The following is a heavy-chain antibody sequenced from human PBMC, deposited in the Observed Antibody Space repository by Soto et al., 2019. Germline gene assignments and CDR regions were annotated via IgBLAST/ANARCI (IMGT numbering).Heavy chain of an antibody. D-gene: IGHD3-3*01. Sequence: VQLVESGGGVVQPGRSLRLSCAGSGFIFSSYMMNWVRQAPGKGLEWVSSISSSSNYKYYADSVKGRFTISRDNAKNSLYLQMNSLRAEDTAVYYCARDPSPYDFWSGYSVWGLDYWGQGTLVTVSS. CDR2: ISSSSNYK. CDR1: GFIFSSYM. CDR3: ARDPSPYDFWSGYSVWGLDY. J-gene: IGHJ4*02. V-gene: IGHV3-21*01.